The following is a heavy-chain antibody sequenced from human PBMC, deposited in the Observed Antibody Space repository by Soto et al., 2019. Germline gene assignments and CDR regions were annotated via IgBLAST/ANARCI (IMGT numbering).Heavy chain of an antibody. D-gene: IGHD3-22*01. CDR1: GGTFRSYS. CDR3: ARPDEGGYSSNHHYYYALDV. V-gene: IGHV1-69*13. J-gene: IGHJ6*02. Sequence: ASVKVSCKASGGTFRSYSISWVRQAPGQGLEWMGGIIPIFDITNYAQKFQGRVTITADESTSTAYMELSSLGSDDTAVYYCARPDEGGYSSNHHYYYALDVWGQGTTVTV. CDR2: IIPIFDIT.